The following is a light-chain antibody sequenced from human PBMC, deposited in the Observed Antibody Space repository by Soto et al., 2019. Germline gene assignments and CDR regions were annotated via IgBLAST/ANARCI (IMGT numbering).Light chain of an antibody. CDR3: QQYGTSPPT. CDR2: GAS. V-gene: IGKV3-20*01. J-gene: IGKJ1*01. Sequence: SVLTQSQSTLSLSPGQRSTLACRASQSVSSSYLAWYQQKNGQAPRFXIYGASSRATGIPDRFSGSGSGTDFTLTISRLEPEDFAVYNCQQYGTSPPTFGQGTKVDIK. CDR1: QSVSSSY.